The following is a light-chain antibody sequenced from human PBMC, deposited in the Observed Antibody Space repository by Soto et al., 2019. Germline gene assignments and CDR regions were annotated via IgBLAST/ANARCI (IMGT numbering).Light chain of an antibody. Sequence: EIVLTQSPATLSLSPGERATLSCRASQSLSSYLAWYQQKPGQAPRLLIYDASNRATGIPARFSGSGSGTDFTLTISSLEPEDFAVYYCQHRSTWWTFGQGTKVDIK. J-gene: IGKJ1*01. CDR2: DAS. V-gene: IGKV3-11*01. CDR3: QHRSTWWT. CDR1: QSLSSY.